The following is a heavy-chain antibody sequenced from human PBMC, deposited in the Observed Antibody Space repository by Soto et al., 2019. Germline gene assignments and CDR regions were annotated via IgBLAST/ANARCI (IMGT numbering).Heavy chain of an antibody. J-gene: IGHJ3*02. D-gene: IGHD3-10*01. CDR2: ISGSGGST. V-gene: IGHV3-23*01. Sequence: EVQLLESGGGLVQPGGSLRLSCAASGFTFSSYAMSWVRQAPGKGLEWVSAISGSGGSTYYADSVKGRFTISRDNSKNTLYLQMNSLRAEDTAVYYCAKVDFDHGGRFGEFNDEDDAFDIWGQGTMVTVSS. CDR3: AKVDFDHGGRFGEFNDEDDAFDI. CDR1: GFTFSSYA.